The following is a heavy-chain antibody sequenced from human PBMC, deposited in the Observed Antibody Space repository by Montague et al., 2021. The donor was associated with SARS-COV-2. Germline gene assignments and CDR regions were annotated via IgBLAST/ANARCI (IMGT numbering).Heavy chain of an antibody. V-gene: IGHV3-23*03. CDR1: GLTFSSYA. CDR2: IYSGGSST. Sequence: SLRLSCAASGLTFSSYAMSWVRQAPGKGLEWGSVIYSGGSSTYYADSVKGRFTISRDNSKNTLYLQMNSLRAEDTAVYYCALGNILTSYWSSWGQGTLVTVSS. J-gene: IGHJ4*02. CDR3: ALGNILTSYWSS. D-gene: IGHD3-9*01.